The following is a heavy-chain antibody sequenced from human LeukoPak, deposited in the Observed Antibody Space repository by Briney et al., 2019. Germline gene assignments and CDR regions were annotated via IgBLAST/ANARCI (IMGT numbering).Heavy chain of an antibody. CDR1: GTSITSGSYF. V-gene: IGHV4-61*02. Sequence: SETLSLTCTISGTSITSGSYFWSWIRQPAGNELEWLGLIYSSGRTNYNPSLKSRVTFSVDTSKNQFSLKLRSVTAADTAVYYCARAREFYSDSNAYEVWGQGTRVTVSS. CDR3: ARAREFYSDSNAYEV. CDR2: IYSSGRT. J-gene: IGHJ3*01. D-gene: IGHD3-22*01.